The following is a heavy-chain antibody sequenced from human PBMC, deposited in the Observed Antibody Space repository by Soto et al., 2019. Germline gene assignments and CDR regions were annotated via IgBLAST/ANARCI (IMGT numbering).Heavy chain of an antibody. V-gene: IGHV4-61*03. D-gene: IGHD3-3*01. Sequence: QVQLQESGPGLVKPSETLSLTCTVSGVPSSRGSHHWGGVRRSPGRGLERIGYNYYTGSTNSNTSLKSRSTIAVDNTKNHFYLKLTSVTAADTALYFGARLQFYDFWSGSVPMDVWGQGTTVTVSS. J-gene: IGHJ6*02. CDR2: NYYTGST. CDR3: ARLQFYDFWSGSVPMDV. CDR1: GVPSSRGSHH.